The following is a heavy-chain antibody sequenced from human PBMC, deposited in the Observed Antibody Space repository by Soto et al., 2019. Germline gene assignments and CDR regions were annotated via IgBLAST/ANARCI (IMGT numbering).Heavy chain of an antibody. J-gene: IGHJ4*02. D-gene: IGHD3-9*01. V-gene: IGHV3-11*01. CDR3: ARPDILTGYSVDY. CDR1: GFTFSDYY. CDR2: ISSSGSTI. Sequence: PGGSLRLSCAASGFTFSDYYMSWIRQAPGKGLEWVSYISSSGSTIYYADSVKDRFTISRDNAKNSLYLQMNSLRAEDTAVYYCARPDILTGYSVDYWGQGTLVTVSS.